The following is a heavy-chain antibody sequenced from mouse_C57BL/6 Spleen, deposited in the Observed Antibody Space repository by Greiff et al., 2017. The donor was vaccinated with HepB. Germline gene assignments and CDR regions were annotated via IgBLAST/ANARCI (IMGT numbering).Heavy chain of an antibody. V-gene: IGHV1-64*01. CDR2: IHPNSGST. D-gene: IGHD4-1*01. CDR1: GYTFTSYW. J-gene: IGHJ3*01. CDR3: ARWDSGTWFAY. Sequence: VQLQQSGAELVKPGASVKLSCKASGYTFTSYWMHWVKQRPGQGLEWIGMIHPNSGSTNYNEKFKSKATLTVDKSSSTAYMQLSSLTSEDSAVYYCARWDSGTWFAYWGQGTLVTVSA.